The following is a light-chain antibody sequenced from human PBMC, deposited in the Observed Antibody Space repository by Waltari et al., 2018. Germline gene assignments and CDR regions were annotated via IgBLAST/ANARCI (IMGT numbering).Light chain of an antibody. J-gene: IGKJ4*01. CDR1: KSVLSSSDNKNY. Sequence: DIVMTQSPDSLAVSLGERATINCKSSKSVLSSSDNKNYLAWYQQKPGQPPKLFIYWSSTRESVVPDRFSGSGSGTDFALTISSLQAEDVAVYYCQHYYTSPPTFGGGTKVEIK. CDR3: QHYYTSPPT. V-gene: IGKV4-1*01. CDR2: WSS.